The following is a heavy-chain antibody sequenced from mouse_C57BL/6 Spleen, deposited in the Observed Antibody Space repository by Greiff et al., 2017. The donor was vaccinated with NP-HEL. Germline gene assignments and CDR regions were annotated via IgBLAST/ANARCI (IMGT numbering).Heavy chain of an antibody. Sequence: VQLQQPGAELVKPGASVKLSCKASGYTFTSYWMQWVKQRPGQGLEWIGEIDPSDSYTNYNQKFKGKATLTVDTSSSTAYMQLSSLTSEDTAIYYCARLYGNYEAWFAYWGQGTLVTVSA. CDR3: ARLYGNYEAWFAY. CDR1: GYTFTSYW. D-gene: IGHD2-1*01. J-gene: IGHJ3*01. V-gene: IGHV1-50*01. CDR2: IDPSDSYT.